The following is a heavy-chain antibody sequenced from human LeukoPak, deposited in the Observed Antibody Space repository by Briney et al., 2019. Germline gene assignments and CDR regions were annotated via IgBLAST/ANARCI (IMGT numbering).Heavy chain of an antibody. J-gene: IGHJ4*02. CDR2: TYYRSKWYN. CDR1: GDSVSRNRAA. Sequence: SQTLSLTCAISGDSVSRNRAALNLIRQSPSKGLEWLGRTYYRSKWYNDYAVSVKSRITINPDTSKNQFSLQLNSVTPEDTAVYYCARFSGWYDYWGQGTLVTVSS. V-gene: IGHV6-1*01. CDR3: ARFSGWYDY. D-gene: IGHD6-19*01.